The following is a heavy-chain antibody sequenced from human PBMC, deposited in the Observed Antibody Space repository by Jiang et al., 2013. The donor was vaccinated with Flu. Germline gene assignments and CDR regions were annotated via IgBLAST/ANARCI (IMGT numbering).Heavy chain of an antibody. CDR3: AKLASKSVTYYYDSSGYQLDAFDI. Sequence: NKYYADSVKGRFTISRDNSKNTLYLQMNSLRAEDTAVYYCAKLASKSVTYYYDSSGYQLDAFDIWGQGTMVTVSS. D-gene: IGHD3-22*01. J-gene: IGHJ3*02. V-gene: IGHV3-30*02. CDR2: NK.